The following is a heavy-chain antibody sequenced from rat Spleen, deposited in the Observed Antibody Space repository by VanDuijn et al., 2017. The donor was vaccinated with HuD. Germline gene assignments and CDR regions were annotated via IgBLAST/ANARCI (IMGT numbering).Heavy chain of an antibody. D-gene: IGHD1-2*01. V-gene: IGHV5-43*01. CDR2: INTDSSST. Sequence: EVQLVESGGGLVQPGRSLRLSCVASGFTFSSYVMHWFRQAPENGIEWLAYINTDSSSTHYAETVKGRFTISRDIAKSTLYLQMDSLRSEDTATYYCVRHRDYYNSYVYAFDYWGQGVMVTVSS. CDR1: GFTFSSYV. J-gene: IGHJ2*01. CDR3: VRHRDYYNSYVYAFDY.